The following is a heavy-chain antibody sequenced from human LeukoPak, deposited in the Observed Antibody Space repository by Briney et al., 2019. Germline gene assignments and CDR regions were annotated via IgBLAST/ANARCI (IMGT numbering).Heavy chain of an antibody. CDR2: IYYSGST. D-gene: IGHD2-15*01. Sequence: ASETLSLTCTVSGVSISSSSYYWGWIRQPPGKGLEWIVSIYYSGSTYYNPSLKSRVTISVDTYKNQFSLKLSSVTAADTAVYYCAREHCSGGSCYSIYYYYYMDVWGKGTTVTVSS. V-gene: IGHV4-39*07. J-gene: IGHJ6*03. CDR3: AREHCSGGSCYSIYYYYYMDV. CDR1: GVSISSSSYY.